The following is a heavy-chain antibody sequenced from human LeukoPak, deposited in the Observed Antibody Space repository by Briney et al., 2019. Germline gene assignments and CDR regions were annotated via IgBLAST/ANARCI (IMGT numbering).Heavy chain of an antibody. Sequence: GGSLRLSCKGSGYTFTNYWVGWVPQMPGKGLEWMGIINRGDSDARYSPSFQGLVTISVDRSIDTAYLQWTSLKATDTAMYYCARGFADWGEGTLVTVSS. J-gene: IGHJ4*02. CDR2: INRGDSDA. V-gene: IGHV5-51*01. CDR3: ARGFAD. CDR1: GYTFTNYW.